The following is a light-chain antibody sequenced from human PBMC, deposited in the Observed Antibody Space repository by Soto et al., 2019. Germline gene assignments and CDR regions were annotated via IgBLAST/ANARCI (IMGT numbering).Light chain of an antibody. J-gene: IGKJ1*01. CDR1: QNIRSW. CDR3: QQYYSYPPT. CDR2: RAS. Sequence: DIQMTQSPSTLSAFVGDRVAITCRASQNIRSWLAWYQQKPGKAPRLLIYRASSLESGVPARFSGSGSGTEFTLTISCLQSEDFATYYCQQYYSYPPTFGQGTKVDIK. V-gene: IGKV1-5*03.